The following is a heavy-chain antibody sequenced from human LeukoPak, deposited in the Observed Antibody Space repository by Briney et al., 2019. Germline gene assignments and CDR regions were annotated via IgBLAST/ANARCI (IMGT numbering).Heavy chain of an antibody. Sequence: PGRAPRLSCTTPGFTFNKYPIHRGRQAPSKGLEWVAIISHDGSDENYADYVKGRFIISRDNSMKTLFLQMNSLRVDDTAVYYCAREGLGFDYWGQGTLVTVSS. D-gene: IGHD7-27*01. J-gene: IGHJ4*02. CDR2: ISHDGSDE. CDR1: GFTFNKYP. V-gene: IGHV3-30*04. CDR3: AREGLGFDY.